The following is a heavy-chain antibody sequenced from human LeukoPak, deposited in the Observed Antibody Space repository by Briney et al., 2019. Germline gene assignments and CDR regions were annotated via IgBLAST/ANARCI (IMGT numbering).Heavy chain of an antibody. V-gene: IGHV1-46*01. CDR2: INPSGGST. J-gene: IGHJ4*02. CDR3: ARDRGYCSTTSCSPGSY. D-gene: IGHD2-2*01. Sequence: ASVKVSCKASGYTFTSYYMHWVRQAPGQGLEWMGIINPSGGSTNFAQKFQDRVTMTRDTSTSTVYMELSSLRSEDTAFYYCARDRGYCSTTSCSPGSYWGQGTLVTVSS. CDR1: GYTFTSYY.